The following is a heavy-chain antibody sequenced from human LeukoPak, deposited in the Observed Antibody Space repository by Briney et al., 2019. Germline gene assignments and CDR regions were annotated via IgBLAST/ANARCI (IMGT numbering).Heavy chain of an antibody. CDR3: AKGIAAAGLYYYYGMDV. D-gene: IGHD6-13*01. CDR1: GFTFSSYA. CDR2: INGSGGST. V-gene: IGHV3-23*01. J-gene: IGHJ6*02. Sequence: GGSLRLSCAASGFTFSSYAMSWVRQAPGKGLEWVSAINGSGGSTYYADSVKGRFTTSRGNSKNTLYLQMNSLRAEDTAVYYCAKGIAAAGLYYYYGMDVWGQGTTVTVSS.